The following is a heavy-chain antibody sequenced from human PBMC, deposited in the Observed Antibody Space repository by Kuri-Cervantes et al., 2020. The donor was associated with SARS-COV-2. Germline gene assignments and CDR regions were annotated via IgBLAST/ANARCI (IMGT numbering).Heavy chain of an antibody. CDR1: GFNFATYG. Sequence: GESLKISCAASGFNFATYGMHWVRQAPGKGLEWVALIWFGGTNKYYADSVKGRFTISRDNSRNTLYLQMNSLRGDDTAVYYCAKERFATGAYLGGGLDFWGQGTLVTVSS. V-gene: IGHV3-30*02. CDR2: IWFGGTNK. J-gene: IGHJ4*02. CDR3: AKERFATGAYLGGGLDF. D-gene: IGHD1-1*01.